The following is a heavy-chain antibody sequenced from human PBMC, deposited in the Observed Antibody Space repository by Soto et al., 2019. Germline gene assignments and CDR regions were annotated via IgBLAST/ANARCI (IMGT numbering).Heavy chain of an antibody. CDR1: GGSFNDYY. D-gene: IGHD3-22*01. J-gene: IGHJ4*02. V-gene: IGHV4-34*01. CDR3: ARGSTVTMVVRY. CDR2: INHSGNT. Sequence: QVQLQQWGAGLLKPSETLSLTCAVYGGSFNDYYWSWIRQPPGKGLEWIGEINHSGNTKYNPSLKTRVAMSVDASKTHFSLNLNSVTGADTAIYYCARGSTVTMVVRYWGQGTLVTVSS.